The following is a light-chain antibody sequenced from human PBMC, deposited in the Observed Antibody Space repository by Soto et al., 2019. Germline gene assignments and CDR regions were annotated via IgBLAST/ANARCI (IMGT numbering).Light chain of an antibody. CDR2: DTS. CDR3: HQRKSWPRT. CDR1: QTVSSK. Sequence: IVLTQSPPTMPPSHGPRATLSCRASQTVSSKLAWYQHKPGQAPRLLIYDTSNRATGIPARFSGSGSGTDFTLTISSLEPEDFAVYYCHQRKSWPRTFGQGTKVDIK. V-gene: IGKV3-11*01. J-gene: IGKJ1*01.